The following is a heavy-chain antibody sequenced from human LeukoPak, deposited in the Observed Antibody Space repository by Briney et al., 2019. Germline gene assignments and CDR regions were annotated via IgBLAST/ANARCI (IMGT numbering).Heavy chain of an antibody. D-gene: IGHD4/OR15-4a*01. CDR1: GDSIGTYF. CDR3: ARDRSYANYAAWFDP. V-gene: IGHV4-59*01. Sequence: SETLSLTCTVSGDSIGTYFWSWFRQPPGKGGLEWIGYIYNSGTTKYNPSLKSRVTISDDRSKNQFSLKLTSVTAADTAMYYCARDRSYANYAAWFDPWGQGTLVTVSS. J-gene: IGHJ5*02. CDR2: IYNSGTT.